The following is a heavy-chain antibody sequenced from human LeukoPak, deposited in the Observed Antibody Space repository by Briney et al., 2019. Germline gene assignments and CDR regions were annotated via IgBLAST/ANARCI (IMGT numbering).Heavy chain of an antibody. CDR1: VFTFIDHY. Sequence: ASVTETRKTSVFTFIDHYFRWGRQAPGQGLEWMVWINGKRGDTNFAQKFQDRVTMTRDTSISTFYIQLSSLTADDTAVYYCARDFYWGPDYWGQGTLVTVSS. D-gene: IGHD3-16*01. V-gene: IGHV1-2*02. J-gene: IGHJ4*02. CDR2: INGKRGDT. CDR3: ARDFYWGPDY.